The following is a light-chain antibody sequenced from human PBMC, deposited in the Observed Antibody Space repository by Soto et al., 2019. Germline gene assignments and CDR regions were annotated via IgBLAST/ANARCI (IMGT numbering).Light chain of an antibody. V-gene: IGKV3-11*01. CDR2: EAS. Sequence: EIVLTQSPGTLSLSPGERATLSCRASQSVSNNYLAWYQQKPGQAPRLLIYEASYRATGIPARFSGSGSGTDFTLIISSLEPEDFAVYYCQQGSTWPWTFGQGTKVDIK. CDR1: QSVSNNY. J-gene: IGKJ1*01. CDR3: QQGSTWPWT.